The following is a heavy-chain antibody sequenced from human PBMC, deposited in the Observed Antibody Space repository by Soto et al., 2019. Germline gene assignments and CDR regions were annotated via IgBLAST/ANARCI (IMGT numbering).Heavy chain of an antibody. CDR1: GFSFSNYG. V-gene: IGHV3-30*18. CDR2: ISYDGSNK. D-gene: IGHD6-19*01. J-gene: IGHJ4*02. Sequence: GSLRLSCAASGFSFSNYGIHWVRQAPGKGLEWAAVISYDGSNKYYADSVKGRFTISRDNSKNTLYLQMNSLRAEDTAVYYCAKDLGYSSGLFDYWGQGTLVTVSS. CDR3: AKDLGYSSGLFDY.